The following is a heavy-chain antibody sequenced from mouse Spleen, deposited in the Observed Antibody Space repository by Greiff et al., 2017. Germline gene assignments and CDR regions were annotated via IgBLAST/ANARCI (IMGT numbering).Heavy chain of an antibody. D-gene: IGHD2-3*01. CDR2: IYPRNSDT. Sequence: DVKLQESGTVLARPGASVKMSCKTSGYTFTSYWMHWVKQRPGQGLEWIGAIYPRNSDTSYNQKFKGKAKLTAVTSASTAYMELSSLTNEDSAVYYCTRKVIYDGYWGYFDVWGTGTTVTVSS. V-gene: IGHV1-5*01. CDR1: GYTFTSYW. CDR3: TRKVIYDGYWGYFDV. J-gene: IGHJ1*03.